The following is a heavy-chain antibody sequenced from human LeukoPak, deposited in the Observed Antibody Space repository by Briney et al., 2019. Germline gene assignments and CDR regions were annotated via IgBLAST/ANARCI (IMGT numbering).Heavy chain of an antibody. D-gene: IGHD5-18*01. CDR1: GGSISSYY. V-gene: IGHV4-59*01. Sequence: PSETLSLTCTVSGGSISSYYWSWIRQPPGKGLEWIGYIYYSGSTNYNPSLKSRVTISVDTSKNQFSLKLSSVTAADTAVYYRAREGGLGYSYGYGLDAFDIWGQGTMVTVSS. CDR2: IYYSGST. J-gene: IGHJ3*02. CDR3: AREGGLGYSYGYGLDAFDI.